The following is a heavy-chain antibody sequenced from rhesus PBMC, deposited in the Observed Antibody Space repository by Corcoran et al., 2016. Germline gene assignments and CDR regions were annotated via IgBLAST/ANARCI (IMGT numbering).Heavy chain of an antibody. CDR3: ARYGISYVAFSEYFEF. V-gene: IGHV2-174*01. J-gene: IGHJ1*01. D-gene: IGHD4-29*01. CDR1: GFSISTSGMG. CDR2: IYWDDDK. Sequence: QVTLKESGPALVKPTQTLTLTCTFSGFSISTSGMGVGWIRQPPGKALEWLALIYWDDDKYYSTSLKSRLTISKDTSRNQVVLTMTNMDPLDTATYYCARYGISYVAFSEYFEFWGQGALVTVSS.